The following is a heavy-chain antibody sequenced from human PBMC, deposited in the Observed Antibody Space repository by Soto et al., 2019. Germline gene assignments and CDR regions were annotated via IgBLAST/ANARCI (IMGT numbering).Heavy chain of an antibody. D-gene: IGHD6-19*01. V-gene: IGHV3-30*18. J-gene: IGHJ4*02. Sequence: VQLVESGGGVVQPGRSLRLSCAASGFTFSDYAMHWVRQAPGKGLEWVAVVSHDGRNTHYADSVKGPFTISRDSSKNTVSLEMTRLRAEDTAVYYCAKGGRQWLVTSAFNYWGQGALVTVSS. CDR3: AKGGRQWLVTSAFNY. CDR2: VSHDGRNT. CDR1: GFTFSDYA.